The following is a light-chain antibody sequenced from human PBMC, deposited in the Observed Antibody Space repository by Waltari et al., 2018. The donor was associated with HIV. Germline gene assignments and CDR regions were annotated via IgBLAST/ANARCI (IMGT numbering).Light chain of an antibody. J-gene: IGKJ2*01. Sequence: DIQMTQSPSSLSASVGDTVTITCRASQFISRYLSWYQQTPGNAPKLLIYAASSLQSGVPSRCSGSGAGTDFTLTISGLQSEDFATYYWQQSYTNPYTFGLGTQVDIK. CDR1: QFISRY. V-gene: IGKV1-39*01. CDR2: AAS. CDR3: QQSYTNPYT.